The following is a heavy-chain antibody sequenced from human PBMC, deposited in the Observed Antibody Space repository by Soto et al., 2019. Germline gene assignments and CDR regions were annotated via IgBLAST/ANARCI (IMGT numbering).Heavy chain of an antibody. V-gene: IGHV3-30*18. CDR1: GFTFSSYG. CDR2: ISYDGSNK. Sequence: HPGGSLRLSCAASGFTFSSYGMHWVRQAPGKGLEWVAVISYDGSNKYYADSVKGRFTISRDNSKNTLYLQMNSLRAEDTAVYYCTKDRGYCSGGSCTGWFDPWGQGTLVTVSS. J-gene: IGHJ5*02. D-gene: IGHD2-15*01. CDR3: TKDRGYCSGGSCTGWFDP.